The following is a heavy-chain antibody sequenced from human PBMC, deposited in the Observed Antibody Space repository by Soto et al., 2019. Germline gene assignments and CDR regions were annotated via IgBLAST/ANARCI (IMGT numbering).Heavy chain of an antibody. CDR3: AKVGRIAVAGNRPYYFDY. Sequence: GGSLRLSCAASGFTFDDYAMHWVRQAPGKGLEWVSGISWNSGSIGYADSVKGRFTISRDNAKNSLYLQMNSLRAEDTALYYCAKVGRIAVAGNRPYYFDYWGQGTLVTVSS. D-gene: IGHD6-19*01. CDR1: GFTFDDYA. J-gene: IGHJ4*02. CDR2: ISWNSGSI. V-gene: IGHV3-9*01.